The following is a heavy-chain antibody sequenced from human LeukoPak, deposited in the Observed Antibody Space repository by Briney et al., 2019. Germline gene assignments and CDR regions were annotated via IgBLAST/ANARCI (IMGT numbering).Heavy chain of an antibody. Sequence: SQTLSLTCTVSGGSISSGDYYWSWIRQPPGKGLEWIGYIYYSGSTYYNPSLKSRVTISVDTSKNQFSLKLSSVTAADTAVYYCARERTYQLLGFDPWGQGILVTVSS. V-gene: IGHV4-30-4*01. D-gene: IGHD2-2*01. CDR1: GGSISSGDYY. J-gene: IGHJ5*02. CDR3: ARERTYQLLGFDP. CDR2: IYYSGST.